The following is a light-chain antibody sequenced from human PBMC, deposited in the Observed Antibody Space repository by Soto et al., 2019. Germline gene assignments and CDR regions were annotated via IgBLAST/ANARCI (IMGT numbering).Light chain of an antibody. Sequence: DVVMTQSPLFLPVTLGQPASISCRSSQSLAYSDGNTYLHWFQQRPGQSPRRLIYNLSSRDSGGRDRFSGSGSGTYVSRKISRVEAEDVGVYYCMQSVYWSPYTFGQGTKLEIK. CDR3: MQSVYWSPYT. J-gene: IGKJ2*01. CDR2: NLS. CDR1: QSLAYSDGNTY. V-gene: IGKV2-30*01.